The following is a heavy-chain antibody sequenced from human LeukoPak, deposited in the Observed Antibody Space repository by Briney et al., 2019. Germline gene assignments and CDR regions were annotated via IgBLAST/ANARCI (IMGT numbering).Heavy chain of an antibody. CDR3: ARDLFGTRSWFDP. V-gene: IGHV3-21*01. Sequence: PGGSLRLSCEASGFIFSSYSMNWVRQAPGKGLEWVSSISSGSSFIHYADSVKGRFTISRDNAKNSLYLQMNSLTDEDTAVYYCARDLFGTRSWFDPWGQGTLLTVSS. CDR2: ISSGSSFI. J-gene: IGHJ5*02. CDR1: GFIFSSYS. D-gene: IGHD3-3*01.